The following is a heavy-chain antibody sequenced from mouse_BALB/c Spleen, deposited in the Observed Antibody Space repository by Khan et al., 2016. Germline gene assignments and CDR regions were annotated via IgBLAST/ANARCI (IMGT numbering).Heavy chain of an antibody. D-gene: IGHD1-1*01. CDR1: GYSISSGYS. CDR3: ASWHYYGSSP. Sequence: EVQLQESGPDLVKPSQSLSLTCTVTGYSISSGYSWHWIRPFPGNKLEWMGYIHYNGSTKYNPYLKSRISITRDTSKNQFFQQLNSVTTEDTATYSCASWHYYGSSPWGQGTTLTVSS. CDR2: IHYNGST. J-gene: IGHJ2*01. V-gene: IGHV3-1*02.